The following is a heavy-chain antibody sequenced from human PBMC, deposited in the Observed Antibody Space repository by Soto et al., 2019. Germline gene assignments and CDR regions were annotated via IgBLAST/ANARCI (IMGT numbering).Heavy chain of an antibody. Sequence: QVLLVESGGGLVKPGGSLRLSCAASEFTLSDYYMNWIRQAPGKGLEWVSYISSDGSTIYYADSVKGRFTISRDNAKNSLYLQMNSLRAEDTAVYYCARTHRDPCYYYFGLDVWGQGTTVTVSS. CDR2: ISSDGSTI. CDR3: ARTHRDPCYYYFGLDV. D-gene: IGHD2-21*01. J-gene: IGHJ6*02. CDR1: EFTLSDYY. V-gene: IGHV3-11*01.